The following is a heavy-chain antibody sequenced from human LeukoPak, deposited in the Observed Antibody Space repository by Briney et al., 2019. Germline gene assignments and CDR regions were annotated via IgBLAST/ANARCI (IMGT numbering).Heavy chain of an antibody. V-gene: IGHV3-23*01. D-gene: IGHD3-3*01. CDR1: GFTFSIYA. CDR3: AKGRFLEWLLDHYFDY. Sequence: PGGSLRLSCAASGFTFSIYAMSWVRQAPGKGLEWVSAISGSGGSTYYADSVKGRFTISRDNSKNTLYLQMNSLRAEDTAVYYCAKGRFLEWLLDHYFDYWGQGTLVTVSS. J-gene: IGHJ4*02. CDR2: ISGSGGST.